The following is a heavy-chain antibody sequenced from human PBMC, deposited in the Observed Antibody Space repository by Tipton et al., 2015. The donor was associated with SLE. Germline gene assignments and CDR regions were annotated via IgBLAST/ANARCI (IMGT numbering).Heavy chain of an antibody. V-gene: IGHV3-66*02. CDR2: IYSGGST. CDR1: GFTFSSYA. D-gene: IGHD3-10*01. CDR3: ARCPGRFGEPCY. Sequence: GSLRLSCAASGFTFSSYAMHWVRQAPGKGLEWVSVIYSGGSTYYADSVKGRFTISRDNSKNTLYLQMNSLRAEDTAVYYCARCPGRFGEPCYWGQGTLVTVSS. J-gene: IGHJ4*02.